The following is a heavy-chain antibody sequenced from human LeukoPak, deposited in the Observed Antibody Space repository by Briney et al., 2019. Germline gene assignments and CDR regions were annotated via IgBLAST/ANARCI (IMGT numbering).Heavy chain of an antibody. Sequence: SETLSLTCTVSGGSLTSYYCSWIRQPPGKGLEWMGHIYFSGNTNYNPSLKSRLTMSVDTSSNQFSLKLGSVTAADTAVYYCARXXGKFXYDSSGSYDYNYYMDVWGKGTTVTVSS. CDR2: IYFSGNT. D-gene: IGHD3-22*01. J-gene: IGHJ6*03. V-gene: IGHV4-59*01. CDR1: GGSLTSYY. CDR3: ARXXGKFXYDSSGSYDYNYYMDV.